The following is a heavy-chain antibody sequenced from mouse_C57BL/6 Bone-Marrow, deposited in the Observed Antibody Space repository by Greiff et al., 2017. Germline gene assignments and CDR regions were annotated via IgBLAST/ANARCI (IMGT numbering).Heavy chain of an antibody. V-gene: IGHV1-81*01. CDR3: ARWGYYGSSLGFAY. CDR1: GYTFTSYG. D-gene: IGHD1-1*01. CDR2: IYPRSGNT. Sequence: VKLQESGAELARPGASVKLSCKASGYTFTSYGISWVKQRTGQGLEWIGEIYPRSGNTYYNEKFKGKATLTADKSSSTAYMELRSLTSEDSAVYFCARWGYYGSSLGFAYWGQGTLVTVS. J-gene: IGHJ3*01.